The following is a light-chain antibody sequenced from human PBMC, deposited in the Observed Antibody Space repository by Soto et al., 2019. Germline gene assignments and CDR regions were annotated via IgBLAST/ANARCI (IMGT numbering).Light chain of an antibody. Sequence: SYELTQPSSVSVSPGQTARITCSGDVLAKKYARWFQQKPGQAPVLVIYKDSERPSGIPERFSGSSSGTTVTLTISGAQVEDEADYYCYSAADGVFGGGTKLTVL. CDR1: VLAKKY. CDR3: YSAADGV. J-gene: IGLJ2*01. CDR2: KDS. V-gene: IGLV3-27*01.